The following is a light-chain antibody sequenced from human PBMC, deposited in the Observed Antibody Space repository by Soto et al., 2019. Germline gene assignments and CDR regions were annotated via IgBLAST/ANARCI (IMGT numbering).Light chain of an antibody. V-gene: IGLV2-14*01. J-gene: IGLJ2*01. CDR3: SSYTSSSTLVV. CDR2: EVR. Sequence: QSVLTQPPSASGSPGQSVTISCTGTSSDVGGYNYVSWYQQHPGKAPKLMIYEVRNRPSGVSNRFSGSKSGNTASLTISGLQAEDEADYYCSSYTSSSTLVVFGGGTQLTVL. CDR1: SSDVGGYNY.